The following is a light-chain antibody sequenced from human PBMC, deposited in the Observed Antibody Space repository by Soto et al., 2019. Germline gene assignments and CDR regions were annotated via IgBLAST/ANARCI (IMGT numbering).Light chain of an antibody. V-gene: IGLV2-14*01. CDR3: TSYTPTGALV. J-gene: IGLJ6*01. CDR1: NTDVGGYNY. Sequence: QSALTQPASVSGSPGQSITVSCTGTNTDVGGYNYVSWYQHRPRKAPRLMIYEVRNRLSGVSNRFSGSKSGNTASLTISGLQSEDEADYYCTSYTPTGALVFGSGTKVTVL. CDR2: EVR.